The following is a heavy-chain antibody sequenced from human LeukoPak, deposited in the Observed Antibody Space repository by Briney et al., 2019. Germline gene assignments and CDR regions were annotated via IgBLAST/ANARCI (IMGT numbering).Heavy chain of an antibody. J-gene: IGHJ4*02. V-gene: IGHV4-34*01. D-gene: IGHD3-22*01. CDR2: INHSGST. CDR1: GGSFSGYY. Sequence: SETLSLTCAVYGGSFSGYYWSWIRQPPGKGLEWIGEINHSGSTNYNPSLKSRVTISVDTSKNQFSLKLSSVTAADTAVYYCARHGYYYDSSGYSHWGQGTLVTVSS. CDR3: ARHGYYYDSSGYSH.